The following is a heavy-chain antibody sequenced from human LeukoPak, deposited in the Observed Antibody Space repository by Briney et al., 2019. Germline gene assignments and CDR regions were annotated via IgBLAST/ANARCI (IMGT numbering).Heavy chain of an antibody. J-gene: IGHJ6*02. CDR3: AGHGWYGDLRPYYYYGMDV. CDR1: GGSISSSSYY. D-gene: IGHD4-17*01. CDR2: IYYSGST. V-gene: IGHV4-39*01. Sequence: PSETLSPTCTVSGGSISSSSYYWGWIRQPPGKGLEWIGSIYYSGSTHYNPSLKSRVTISVDTSKNQFSLKLSSVTAADTAVYYCAGHGWYGDLRPYYYYGMDVWGQGTTVTVSS.